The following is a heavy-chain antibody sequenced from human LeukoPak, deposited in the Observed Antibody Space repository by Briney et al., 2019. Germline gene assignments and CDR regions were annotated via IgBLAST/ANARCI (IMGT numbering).Heavy chain of an antibody. Sequence: GGSLRLSCAASGFTLSSYGMHWVRQAPGKGLEWVAVIWYDGSNKYYADSVKGRFTISRDNSKNTLHLQMNSLRAEDTAVYYCARAKYSSGWAKFDYWGQGTLVTVSS. D-gene: IGHD6-19*01. CDR3: ARAKYSSGWAKFDY. CDR1: GFTLSSYG. V-gene: IGHV3-33*01. CDR2: IWYDGSNK. J-gene: IGHJ4*02.